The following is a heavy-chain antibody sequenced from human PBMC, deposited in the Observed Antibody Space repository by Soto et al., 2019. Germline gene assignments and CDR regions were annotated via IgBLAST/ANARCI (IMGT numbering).Heavy chain of an antibody. J-gene: IGHJ4*02. CDR2: INPNSGNT. D-gene: IGHD1-26*01. Sequence: GASVKVSCKASGYTFTGYYMHWVRQAPGQGLEWMGWINPNSGNTGYAQKFQGRVTMTRNTSISTAYMELSSLRSEDTAVYYCARDHSGSCDYWGQGTLVTVSS. CDR3: ARDHSGSCDY. V-gene: IGHV1-8*02. CDR1: GYTFTGYY.